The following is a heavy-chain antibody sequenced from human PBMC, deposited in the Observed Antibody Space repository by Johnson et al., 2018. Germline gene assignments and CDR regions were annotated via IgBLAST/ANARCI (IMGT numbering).Heavy chain of an antibody. CDR1: KFIFTNTW. V-gene: IGHV3-15*05. CDR2: SKSKKDGGTT. Sequence: VQLQESGGGLVEPGGSLRLSCVTSKFIFTNTWLSWVRQAPGRGLEWVGRSKSKKDGGTTDLAPAVNGRCSIPREYSENTLYLQMNSLKNEDTAVYYCSTDGSGGVLEGPREIRYRYYGLGVWGQGTTDTVTS. D-gene: IGHD3-16*01. CDR3: STDGSGGVLEGPREIRYRYYGLGV. J-gene: IGHJ6*02.